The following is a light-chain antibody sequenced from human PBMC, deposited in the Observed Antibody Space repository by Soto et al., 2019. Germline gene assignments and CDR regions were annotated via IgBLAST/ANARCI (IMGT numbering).Light chain of an antibody. CDR3: SSYTTSNTRQIV. Sequence: HSALTQPASVSGSPGQSITNSCTGTSSDVGGYNYVSWYQHHPGKAPKLIIYDVTNRPSGVSNPFSGSKSGNTASLTISGLQPEDEADYYCSSYTTSNTRQIVFGTGTKVTVL. CDR2: DVT. V-gene: IGLV2-14*03. J-gene: IGLJ1*01. CDR1: SSDVGGYNY.